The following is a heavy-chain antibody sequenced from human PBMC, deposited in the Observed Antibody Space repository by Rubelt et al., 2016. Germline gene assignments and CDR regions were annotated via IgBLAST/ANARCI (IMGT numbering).Heavy chain of an antibody. CDR1: GYSISSGYY. CDR3: AGGMDSSSWFAI. V-gene: IGHV4-38-2*02. CDR2: IYHSGST. J-gene: IGHJ3*02. D-gene: IGHD6-13*01. Sequence: QVQLQESGPGLVKPSETLSLTCTVSGYSISSGYYWGWIRQPPGKGLEWIGSIYHSGSTYYNPSLKSRVTISVDKSKNQFSLKVGSVTAADTDVYDCAGGMDSSSWFAIWGQGTMVTVSS.